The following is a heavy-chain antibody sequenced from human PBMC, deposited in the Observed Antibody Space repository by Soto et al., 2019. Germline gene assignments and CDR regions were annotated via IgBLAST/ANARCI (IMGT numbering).Heavy chain of an antibody. CDR2: ISYDGSNK. Sequence: GGSLRLSCAASGFTFSSYGMHWVRQAPGKGLEWVAVISYDGSNKYYADSVKGRFTISRDNSKNTLYLQMNSLRAEDTAVYYCAVNYDYYGMDVWGQGTTVTVSS. J-gene: IGHJ6*02. V-gene: IGHV3-30*03. CDR1: GFTFSSYG. CDR3: AVNYDYYGMDV.